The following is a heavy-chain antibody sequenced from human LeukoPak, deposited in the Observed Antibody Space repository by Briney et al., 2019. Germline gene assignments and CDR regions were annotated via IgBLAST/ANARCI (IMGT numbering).Heavy chain of an antibody. J-gene: IGHJ6*03. CDR2: ITSSGTYI. D-gene: IGHD3-10*02. Sequence: PGGSLRLSCVVSGFTFRSYTMSWVRQAPGKGLEWVSSITSSGTYIYFADPLKGRFTISRDNAKNSLYLQMNSLRVEDTAVYYCAREGNVPSPYYLDVWGRGTTVTVSS. CDR1: GFTFRSYT. CDR3: AREGNVPSPYYLDV. V-gene: IGHV3-21*01.